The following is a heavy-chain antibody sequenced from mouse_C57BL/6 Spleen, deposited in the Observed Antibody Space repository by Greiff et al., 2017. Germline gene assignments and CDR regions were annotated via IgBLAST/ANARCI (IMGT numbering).Heavy chain of an antibody. D-gene: IGHD1-1*01. J-gene: IGHJ4*01. CDR1: GYAFSSSW. CDR3: ARRDYGSLYAMDY. Sequence: VQLQQSGPELVKPGASVKISCKASGYAFSSSWMNWVKQRPGKGLEWIGRIYPGDGDTNYNGKFKGKATLTADKSSSTAYMQLSSLTSEDSAVYVCARRDYGSLYAMDYWGQGTSVTVSS. V-gene: IGHV1-82*01. CDR2: IYPGDGDT.